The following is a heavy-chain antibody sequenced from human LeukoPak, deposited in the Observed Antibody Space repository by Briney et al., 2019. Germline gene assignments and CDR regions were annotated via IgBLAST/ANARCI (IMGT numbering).Heavy chain of an antibody. CDR2: TYYSGST. J-gene: IGHJ3*02. V-gene: IGHV4-39*01. CDR3: ARRNVLLWFGESQGAFDI. CDR1: GGSISSSSYY. Sequence: PSETLSLTCTVSGGSISSSSYYWGWIRQPPGKGLEWIGSTYYSGSTYYNPSLKSRVTISVDTSRNQFSLKLSSVTAADTAVYYCARRNVLLWFGESQGAFDIWGQGTMVTVPS. D-gene: IGHD3-10*01.